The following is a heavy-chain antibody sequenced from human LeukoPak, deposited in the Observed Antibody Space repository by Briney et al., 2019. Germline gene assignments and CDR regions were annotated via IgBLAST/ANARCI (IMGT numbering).Heavy chain of an antibody. D-gene: IGHD4-17*01. CDR3: AKDYGDYVFYFDY. CDR2: ISGSGGST. Sequence: GGSLRLSCAASGFTFSSYAMSWVRQAPGEGLEWVSAISGSGGSTYYADSVKGRFTISRDNSKNTLYLQMISLRAEDTAVYYCAKDYGDYVFYFDYWGQGTLVTVSS. V-gene: IGHV3-23*01. J-gene: IGHJ4*02. CDR1: GFTFSSYA.